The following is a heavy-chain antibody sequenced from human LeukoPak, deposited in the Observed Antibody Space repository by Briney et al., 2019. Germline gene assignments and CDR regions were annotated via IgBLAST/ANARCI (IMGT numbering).Heavy chain of an antibody. Sequence: PSEILSLTCAVYGGSFSGYYWSWIRQPPGKGLEWIGEINHSGSTNYNPSLKSRVTISVDTSKNQFSLKLSSVTAADTAVYYCARGETYYYDINWFDPWGQGTLVTVSS. J-gene: IGHJ5*02. V-gene: IGHV4-34*01. D-gene: IGHD3-22*01. CDR2: INHSGST. CDR1: GGSFSGYY. CDR3: ARGETYYYDINWFDP.